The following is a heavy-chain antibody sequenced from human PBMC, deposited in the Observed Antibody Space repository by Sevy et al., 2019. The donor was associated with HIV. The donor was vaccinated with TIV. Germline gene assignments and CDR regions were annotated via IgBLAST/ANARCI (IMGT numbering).Heavy chain of an antibody. CDR2: ISSSSSTI. Sequence: GGSLRLSCAASGFTFSSYSMNWVRQAPGKGLEWVSYISSSSSTIYYADSVKGRFTISRDNAKNSLYLQLNSLGDEDTAVYYCARPSRPVLERQLVRFPMDVWGQGTTVTVSS. CDR1: GFTFSSYS. D-gene: IGHD6-13*01. V-gene: IGHV3-48*02. CDR3: ARPSRPVLERQLVRFPMDV. J-gene: IGHJ6*02.